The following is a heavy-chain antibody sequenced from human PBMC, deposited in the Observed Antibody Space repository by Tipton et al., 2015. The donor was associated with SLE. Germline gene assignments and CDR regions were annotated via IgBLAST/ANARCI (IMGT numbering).Heavy chain of an antibody. CDR2: ISAYNGNT. CDR3: ARDAYDFWSGYRVYYYYYYMDV. CDR1: GYTFTSYG. V-gene: IGHV1-18*01. Sequence: QLVQSGAEVKKPGASVKVSCKASGYTFTSYGISWVRQAPGQGLEWMGWISAYNGNTNYAQKLQGRVTMTTDTSTSTAYMELRSLRSDDTAVYYCARDAYDFWSGYRVYYYYYYMDVWGKGTTVTVSS. D-gene: IGHD3-3*01. J-gene: IGHJ6*03.